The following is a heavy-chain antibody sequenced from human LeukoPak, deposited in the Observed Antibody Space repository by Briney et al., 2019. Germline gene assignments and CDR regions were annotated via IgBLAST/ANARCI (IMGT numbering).Heavy chain of an antibody. CDR3: AKSVAAAGSFDY. J-gene: IGHJ4*02. V-gene: IGHV3-53*01. CDR2: IYSGGST. D-gene: IGHD6-13*01. CDR1: GFTVSSDY. Sequence: GGSLRLSCAASGFTVSSDYMSWVRQAPGKGLEWVSVIYSGGSTYYADSVKGRFTISRDVSKNTLYLQMNSLRAEDTAVYYCAKSVAAAGSFDYWGQGTLVTASS.